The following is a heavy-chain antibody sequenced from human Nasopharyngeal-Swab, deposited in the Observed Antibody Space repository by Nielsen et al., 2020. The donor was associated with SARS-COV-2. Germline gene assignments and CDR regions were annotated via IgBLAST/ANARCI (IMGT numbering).Heavy chain of an antibody. J-gene: IGHJ5*02. CDR2: ISSSGSTI. D-gene: IGHD3-3*01. CDR3: ARVPYYDFWSGFHGFDP. V-gene: IGHV3-48*03. CDR1: GFTFSSYE. Sequence: GGSLRLSCAASGFTFSSYEMNWVRQAPGKGLEWVSYISSSGSTIYYADSVKGRFTISRDNSKNTLYLQMNSLRAEDTAVYYCARVPYYDFWSGFHGFDPWGQGTLVTVSS.